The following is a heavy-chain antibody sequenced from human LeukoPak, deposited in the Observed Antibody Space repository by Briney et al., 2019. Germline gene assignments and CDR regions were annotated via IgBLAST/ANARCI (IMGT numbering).Heavy chain of an antibody. CDR3: ARLWFGVLHWDY. Sequence: SETLSLTCTVSGGSISSSSYYWGWIRQPPGKGLEWIGSIYYSGSTYYNPSLKSRLPISVETSKHQLSLKLSSVTAADTAVYYCARLWFGVLHWDYWGQGTLVTVSS. V-gene: IGHV4-39*01. J-gene: IGHJ4*02. CDR1: GGSISSSSYY. D-gene: IGHD3-10*01. CDR2: IYYSGST.